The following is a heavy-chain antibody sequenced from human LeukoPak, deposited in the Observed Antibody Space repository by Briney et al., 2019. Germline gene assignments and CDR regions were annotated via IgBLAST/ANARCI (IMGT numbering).Heavy chain of an antibody. V-gene: IGHV3-48*02. CDR1: GFTFNNYS. J-gene: IGHJ4*02. Sequence: SGGSLRLSCAATGFTFNNYSMNWVRQAPGRGLEWVSYINSSSNTIYDGDSVKGRFTISRDNAKNSLYLQMDTLRDEDTAVCDCARDGQYGGYVPYYFDYWGQGTRVTVSS. CDR2: INSSSNTI. CDR3: ARDGQYGGYVPYYFDY. D-gene: IGHD5-12*01.